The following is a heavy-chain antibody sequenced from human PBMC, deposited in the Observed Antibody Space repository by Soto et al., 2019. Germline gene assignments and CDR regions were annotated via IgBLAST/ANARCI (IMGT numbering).Heavy chain of an antibody. CDR2: ISDSGDKT. CDR1: GCTFSGYA. CDR3: AKDPNDYDSSAYYVDY. Sequence: GWLRRSGSASGCTFSGYAMSWVRQAPGKGLEWVSAISDSGDKTYYADSVKGRFTVSRDNSKNTLYLQMNSLRAEDTAVYFCAKDPNDYDSSAYYVDYWGRGTLVTV. J-gene: IGHJ4*02. V-gene: IGHV3-23*01. D-gene: IGHD3-22*01.